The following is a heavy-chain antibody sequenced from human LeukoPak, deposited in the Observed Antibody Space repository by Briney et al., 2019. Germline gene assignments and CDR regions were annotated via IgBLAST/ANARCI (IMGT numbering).Heavy chain of an antibody. D-gene: IGHD2-2*01. CDR3: ANDNEIIGYHAY. CDR2: ISSSSSYI. Sequence: GGSLRLSCAASGFTFSSYSMNWVRQAPGKGLEWVSSISSSSSYIYYADSVKGRFTISRDNAKNSLYLQMNSLRAEDTAVYYCANDNEIIGYHAYWGQGTLVTVSA. V-gene: IGHV3-21*01. CDR1: GFTFSSYS. J-gene: IGHJ4*02.